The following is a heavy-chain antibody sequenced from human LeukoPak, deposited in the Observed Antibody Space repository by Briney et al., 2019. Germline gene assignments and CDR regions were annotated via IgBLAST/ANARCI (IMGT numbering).Heavy chain of an antibody. V-gene: IGHV3-48*03. CDR2: IHSSGYAI. D-gene: IGHD3-22*01. Sequence: GGSLRLSCTASGFTFTNYEMSWVRQAPGKGLEWVSSIHSSGYAIYYADSVKGRFTISRDNAKNSLYLQMNSLRVEDTAVYYCARHVVAVGFDYWGQGTLVTVSS. CDR1: GFTFTNYE. CDR3: ARHVVAVGFDY. J-gene: IGHJ4*02.